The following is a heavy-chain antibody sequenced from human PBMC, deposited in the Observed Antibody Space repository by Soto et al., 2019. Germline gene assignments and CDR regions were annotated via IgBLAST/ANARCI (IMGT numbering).Heavy chain of an antibody. Sequence: PGGSLRLSCAASGFTFSSYAMSWVRQAPGKGLGWVSAISGSGGSTYYADSVKGRFTISRDNSKNTLYLQMNSLRAEDTAVYYCAKASKYQLPPYYYYYMDVWGKGTTVTVSS. V-gene: IGHV3-23*01. J-gene: IGHJ6*03. CDR1: GFTFSSYA. CDR3: AKASKYQLPPYYYYYMDV. CDR2: ISGSGGST. D-gene: IGHD2-2*01.